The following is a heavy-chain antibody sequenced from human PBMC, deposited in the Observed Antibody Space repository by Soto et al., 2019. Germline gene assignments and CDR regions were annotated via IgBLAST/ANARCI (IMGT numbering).Heavy chain of an antibody. V-gene: IGHV3-30-3*01. CDR1: GFTFSSYA. J-gene: IGHJ4*02. D-gene: IGHD6-13*01. CDR3: AREEQQLHFDY. CDR2: ISYDGSNK. Sequence: QVQLVESGGGVVQPGRSLRLSCAASGFTFSSYAMRWDRQAPGTGLEWVAVISYDGSNKYYADSVKGRFTISRDNSKNTLYLQMNSLRAEDTAVYYCAREEQQLHFDYWGQGTLVTVSS.